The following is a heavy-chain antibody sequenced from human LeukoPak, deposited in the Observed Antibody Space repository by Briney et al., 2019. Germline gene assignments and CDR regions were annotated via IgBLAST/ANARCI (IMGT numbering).Heavy chain of an antibody. J-gene: IGHJ4*02. Sequence: GRSLRLSCAASGFTFDDYAIHWVRQAPGKGLEWVSGISWNSNSIGYEDSVKGRFTISRDNAKNSLYLQMNSLRTEDTALYYCAKARDVVWNPFDYWGQGTLVTVSS. CDR3: AKARDVVWNPFDY. V-gene: IGHV3-9*01. D-gene: IGHD1-1*01. CDR1: GFTFDDYA. CDR2: ISWNSNSI.